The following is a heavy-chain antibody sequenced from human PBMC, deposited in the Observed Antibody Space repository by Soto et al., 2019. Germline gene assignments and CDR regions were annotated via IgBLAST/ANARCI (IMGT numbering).Heavy chain of an antibody. J-gene: IGHJ5*02. CDR3: ARQAMVRELTGLCDP. V-gene: IGHV4-39*01. Sequence: QLQLQESAPGLVKPSETLSLTSTVSGGPISSSSYYRAWIRQPPGKRMEWLGSIFISGSNYNNPSPMSRLTISAGTSKNQFSLKLSSGTAADTALYYCARQAMVRELTGLCDPWGQGTLVTVSS. CDR1: GGPISSSSYY. D-gene: IGHD3-10*01. CDR2: IFISGSN.